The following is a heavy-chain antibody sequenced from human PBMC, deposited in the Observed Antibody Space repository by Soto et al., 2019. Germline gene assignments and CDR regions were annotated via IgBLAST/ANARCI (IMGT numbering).Heavy chain of an antibody. V-gene: IGHV1-3*01. J-gene: IGHJ4*02. Sequence: QVQLVQSGAEVKKPGASVKVSCKASGYTLTSYAMHWVRQAPGQRLEWMGWINAGNGNTKYSQKFQGRVTITRDTSASTAYMELSSLRSEDTAVYYCARAPLLWFGESTYFDYWGQGTLVTVSS. CDR1: GYTLTSYA. CDR2: INAGNGNT. D-gene: IGHD3-10*01. CDR3: ARAPLLWFGESTYFDY.